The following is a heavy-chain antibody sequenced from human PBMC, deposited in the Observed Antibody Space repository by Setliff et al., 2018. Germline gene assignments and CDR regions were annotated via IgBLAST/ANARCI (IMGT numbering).Heavy chain of an antibody. D-gene: IGHD3-22*01. V-gene: IGHV4-34*01. J-gene: IGHJ6*03. CDR1: DGAFSTYY. CDR3: AREGPESDSSGYMDV. Sequence: PSETLSLTCDVYDGAFSTYYWTWIRQPPGKGLEWIGDMHQSGRINFNPSLKSRVTMSADPSKDQFSLKVTSVTAADPAVYYCAREGPESDSSGYMDVWGQGTTVTSP. CDR2: MHQSGRI.